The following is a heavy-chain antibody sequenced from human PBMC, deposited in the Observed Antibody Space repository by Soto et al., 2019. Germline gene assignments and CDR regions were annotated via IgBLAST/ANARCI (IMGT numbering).Heavy chain of an antibody. Sequence: GGSLRLSCAASGFTVSTNYMNWVRQAPGKGLEWVSVIYSGGTTYYADSVKGRFTISRDTSKNTVFLQMDSVGAEDSAVYYCARNKGQVFWGRGFDCWGQGTLVTVSS. V-gene: IGHV3-66*01. J-gene: IGHJ4*02. CDR3: ARNKGQVFWGRGFDC. CDR2: IYSGGTT. CDR1: GFTVSTNY. D-gene: IGHD3-16*01.